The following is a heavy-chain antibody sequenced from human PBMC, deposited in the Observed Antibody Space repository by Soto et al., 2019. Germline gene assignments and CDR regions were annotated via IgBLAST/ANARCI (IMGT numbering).Heavy chain of an antibody. J-gene: IGHJ4*02. Sequence: QVQLAESGGGVVQPGRSLRLSCIGSGFRFSDYGMHWVRQAPGKGLEWVTMMSFDGTDKYSADSVKGRFIISRNNSKKTLNLQLNTLSAKTTSVYYCAIDPGDGEDNSVSDFWGRGTRVTVSS. D-gene: IGHD4-17*01. V-gene: IGHV3-30*03. CDR1: GFRFSDYG. CDR2: MSFDGTDK. CDR3: AIDPGDGEDNSVSDF.